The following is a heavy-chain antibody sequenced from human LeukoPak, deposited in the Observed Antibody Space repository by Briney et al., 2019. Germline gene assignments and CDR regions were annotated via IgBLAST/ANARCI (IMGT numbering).Heavy chain of an antibody. V-gene: IGHV3-66*01. CDR3: ARAERYDGEPEYFQH. J-gene: IGHJ1*01. CDR2: IYSGGST. D-gene: IGHD1-14*01. CDR1: GFTVSSNY. Sequence: GGSLRLSCAASGFTVSSNYMSWVRHAPGKGLEWVSVIYSGGSTYYADSVKGRFTISRDNSKNTLYLQMNSLRAEDAAVYYCARAERYDGEPEYFQHWGQGTLVTVSS.